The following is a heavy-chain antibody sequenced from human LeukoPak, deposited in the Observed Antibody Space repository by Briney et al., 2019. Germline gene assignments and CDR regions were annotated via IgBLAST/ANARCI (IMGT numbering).Heavy chain of an antibody. D-gene: IGHD6-6*01. CDR3: ARGLIAARRPFDY. CDR2: INHSGST. Sequence: SQTLSLTCAVYGGSFSGYYWSWIRQPPGKGLEWIGEINHSGSTNYNPSLKSRVTISVDTSKNQFSLKLSSVTAADTAVYYCARGLIAARRPFDYWGQGTLVTVSS. J-gene: IGHJ4*02. CDR1: GGSFSGYY. V-gene: IGHV4-34*01.